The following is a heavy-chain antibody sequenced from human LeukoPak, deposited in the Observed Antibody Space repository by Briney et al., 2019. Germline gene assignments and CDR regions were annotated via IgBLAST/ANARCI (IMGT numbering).Heavy chain of an antibody. J-gene: IGHJ4*02. V-gene: IGHV4-39*06. Sequence: SETLSLTCTVSGGSISSSSYYWGWIRQPPGKGLEWIGSISYSGFTYYNPSLKSRVTISVDTSKNQLPLKLTSVTAADTAVYYCARGVPEYYDFWSGYFYYFDYWGQGTLVTVSS. CDR3: ARGVPEYYDFWSGYFYYFDY. CDR1: GGSISSSSYY. D-gene: IGHD3-3*01. CDR2: ISYSGFT.